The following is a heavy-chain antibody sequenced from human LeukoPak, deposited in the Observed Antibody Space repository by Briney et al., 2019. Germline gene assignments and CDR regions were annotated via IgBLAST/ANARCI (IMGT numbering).Heavy chain of an antibody. D-gene: IGHD6-13*01. Sequence: LGESLKISCKGSGYSFTSYWIGWVRQMPGKGLEWMGIIYPDDSDIRYSPSFQGQVTISADKSISTAYLQWSSLKASDTAMYYCASVYSSTSWDYWGQGTLVTVSS. CDR1: GYSFTSYW. J-gene: IGHJ4*02. V-gene: IGHV5-51*01. CDR3: ASVYSSTSWDY. CDR2: IYPDDSDI.